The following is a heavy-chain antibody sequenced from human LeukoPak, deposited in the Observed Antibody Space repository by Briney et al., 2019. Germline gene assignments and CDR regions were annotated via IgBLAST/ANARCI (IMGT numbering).Heavy chain of an antibody. CDR2: ISAYNGNT. V-gene: IGHV1-18*01. J-gene: IGHJ5*02. CDR1: GYTFTSYG. Sequence: ASVKVSCKASGYTFTSYGISWVRQAPGQGLEWMGWISAYNGNTNYAQKLQGRVTMTTDTSTSTAYMELSSLRSEDTAVYYCARVTYPRGKGGMYNWFDPWGQGTLVTVSS. CDR3: ARVTYPRGKGGMYNWFDP.